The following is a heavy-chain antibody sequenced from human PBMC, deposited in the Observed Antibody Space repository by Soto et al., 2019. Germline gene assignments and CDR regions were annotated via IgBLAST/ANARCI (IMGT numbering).Heavy chain of an antibody. CDR3: AKDSGYSSSWGDY. V-gene: IGHV3-30*18. CDR1: GFTFSSYG. D-gene: IGHD6-6*01. CDR2: ISYDGSNI. J-gene: IGHJ4*02. Sequence: QVQLVESGGGVVQPGRSLRLSCAASGFTFSSYGMHWVRQAPGKGLEWVAVISYDGSNIYYADSVKGRFTISRDNSKNTLYLQMNSLRAEDTAVYYCAKDSGYSSSWGDYWGQGTLVTVSS.